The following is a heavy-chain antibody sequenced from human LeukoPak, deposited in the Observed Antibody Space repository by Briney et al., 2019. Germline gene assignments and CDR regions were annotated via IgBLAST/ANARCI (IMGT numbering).Heavy chain of an antibody. V-gene: IGHV3-48*04. D-gene: IGHD6-13*01. J-gene: IGHJ4*02. CDR2: ISTSATTM. CDR1: GFTFSNRR. Sequence: GGSLRLSCAASGFTFSNRRMNWVRQAPGKGLEWLSFISTSATTMYYADSVKGRFIISRDNARNSLYLQMNSLRAEDTAVYYCARGLQGGYSSSWYGGVRAFDYWGQGTLVTVSS. CDR3: ARGLQGGYSSSWYGGVRAFDY.